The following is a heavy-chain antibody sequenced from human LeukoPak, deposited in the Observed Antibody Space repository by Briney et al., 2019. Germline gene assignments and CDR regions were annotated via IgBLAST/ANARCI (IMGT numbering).Heavy chain of an antibody. CDR2: INHSGST. D-gene: IGHD4-17*01. J-gene: IGHJ4*02. Sequence: SETLSLTCAVYGGSFSGYYWSWIRQPPGKGLEWIGEINHSGSTNYNPSLKSRVTISVDTSKNQFSLKLSSVTAADTAVYYCAGYGDYVCDYWGQGTLVTVSS. V-gene: IGHV4-34*01. CDR3: AGYGDYVCDY. CDR1: GGSFSGYY.